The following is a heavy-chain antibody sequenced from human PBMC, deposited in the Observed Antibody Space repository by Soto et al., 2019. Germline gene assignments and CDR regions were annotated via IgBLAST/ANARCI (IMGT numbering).Heavy chain of an antibody. Sequence: GGSLRLSCAASGFTFSSYAMHWVRQAPGKGLEWVAVISYDGSNKYYADSVKGRFTISRDNSKNTLYLQMNSLRAEDTAVYYCARENRGYSGYESGPDYWGQGTLVTVSS. J-gene: IGHJ4*02. CDR1: GFTFSSYA. CDR3: ARENRGYSGYESGPDY. V-gene: IGHV3-30-3*01. D-gene: IGHD5-12*01. CDR2: ISYDGSNK.